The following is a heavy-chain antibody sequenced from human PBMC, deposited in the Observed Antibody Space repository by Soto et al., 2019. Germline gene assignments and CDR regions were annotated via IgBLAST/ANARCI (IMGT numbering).Heavy chain of an antibody. D-gene: IGHD2-2*01. V-gene: IGHV3-15*01. CDR2: SQSQGESRTT. J-gene: IGHJ5*02. Sequence: NPGGSLRLSCAASGFNFNNSRLSWVRQTPARWLEWVGRSQSQGESRTTDYAAPVEGRFTVSRDDSQEPLYLEMNNLKIEETAVEFGVTEGIVCSSAGCDNGFNPWGQGXLVTVYS. CDR1: GFNFNNSR. CDR3: VTEGIVCSSAGCDNGFNP.